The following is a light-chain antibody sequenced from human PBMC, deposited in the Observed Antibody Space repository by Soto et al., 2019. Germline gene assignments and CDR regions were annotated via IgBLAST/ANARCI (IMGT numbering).Light chain of an antibody. CDR2: AVS. CDR3: QQYYSYPIT. V-gene: IGKV1-5*01. Sequence: TQMTQSPSTLSASVGDRVTITCRASQSFSTWLAWYQQKPGKAPKLLLYAVSNLESGVPSRFSGSGSGTEFTLTIGSLQPDDFATYYCQQYYSYPITFGGGTTVEIK. CDR1: QSFSTW. J-gene: IGKJ4*01.